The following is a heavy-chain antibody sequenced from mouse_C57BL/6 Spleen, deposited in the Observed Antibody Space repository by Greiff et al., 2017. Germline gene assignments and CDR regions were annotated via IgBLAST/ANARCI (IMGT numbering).Heavy chain of an antibody. V-gene: IGHV1-53*01. CDR3: ARFGYDYDAWFAY. J-gene: IGHJ3*01. Sequence: QVQLQQPGPELVKPGASVKLSCKASGYTFTSYWMHWVKQRPGQGLEWIGNINPSNGGTNYNEKFKSKATLTVDKSSSTAYMQLSSLTSEDSAVYCCARFGYDYDAWFAYWGQGTLVTVSA. CDR2: INPSNGGT. D-gene: IGHD2-4*01. CDR1: GYTFTSYW.